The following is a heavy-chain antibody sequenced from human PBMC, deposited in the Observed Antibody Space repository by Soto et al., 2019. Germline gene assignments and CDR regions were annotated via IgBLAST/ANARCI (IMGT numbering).Heavy chain of an antibody. Sequence: QLQLQESGPGLVKPSETLSLTCTVSGGSISSSSYYWGWIRQPPGKGLEWIGSIYYSGSTYYNPSLKSRVTISVDTSKNQFSLKLSSVTAADTAVYYCARRQYEGYCTHGVCYDDAFDTWGQGTMVTVSS. CDR3: ARRQYEGYCTHGVCYDDAFDT. V-gene: IGHV4-39*01. D-gene: IGHD2-8*01. CDR1: GGSISSSSYY. CDR2: IYYSGST. J-gene: IGHJ3*02.